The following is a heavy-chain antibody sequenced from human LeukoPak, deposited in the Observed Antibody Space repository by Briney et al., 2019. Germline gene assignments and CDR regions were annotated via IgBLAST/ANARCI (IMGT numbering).Heavy chain of an antibody. Sequence: GGSLRLSCAASGFTISSNYMNWVRQAPGKGLEWVSSISSSSSFIYYADSVKGRFTISRDNAKNSLYLQMNSLRAEDTAVYYCARDANWDYDSSGYYENHAFDIWGQGTMVTVSS. V-gene: IGHV3-21*01. D-gene: IGHD3-22*01. CDR3: ARDANWDYDSSGYYENHAFDI. CDR2: ISSSSSFI. CDR1: GFTISSNY. J-gene: IGHJ3*02.